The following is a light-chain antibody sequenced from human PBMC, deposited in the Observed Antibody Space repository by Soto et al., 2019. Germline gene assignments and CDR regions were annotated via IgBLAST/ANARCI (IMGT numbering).Light chain of an antibody. CDR2: LGS. V-gene: IGKV2-28*01. J-gene: IGKJ3*01. CDR1: QSLLHSNGYNY. Sequence: DIVMTQSPLSLPVTPGEPASISCRSSQSLLHSNGYNYLDWYLQKPGQSPQLLIYLGSNRASGVPARGSGSGSCTAFTLKFGRVEAEDVGVYYCVQAYQVEFTVGPGSKVDSK. CDR3: VQAYQVEFT.